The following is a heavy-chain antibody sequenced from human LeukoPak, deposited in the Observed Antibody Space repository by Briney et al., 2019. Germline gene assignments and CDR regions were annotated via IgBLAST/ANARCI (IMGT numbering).Heavy chain of an antibody. J-gene: IGHJ4*02. D-gene: IGHD1-14*01. Sequence: ESGPTLVNPTQTLTLTCSFSGFSLSTSGMCVSWLRQPPGKALEWLARIDWDDDKYYSTSLKSRLTISKVSSENQVVLTMTNMDPVDTATYYCARTFAAVPEPPYYFDSWGQGTLVTVSS. CDR3: ARTFAAVPEPPYYFDS. CDR1: GFSLSTSGMC. CDR2: IDWDDDK. V-gene: IGHV2-70*11.